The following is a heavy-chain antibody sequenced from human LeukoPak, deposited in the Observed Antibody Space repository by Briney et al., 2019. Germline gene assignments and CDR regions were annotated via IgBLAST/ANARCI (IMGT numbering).Heavy chain of an antibody. Sequence: PGGSLRLSCAASGFTFSSYAMSWVRQAPGKGLEWVSAISGSGGSTYYADSVKGRFTISRDNSKNTLYLQMNSLRAEDTAVYYCAKPPNYYDSSGYYSNWGQGTLVTVSS. CDR1: GFTFSSYA. V-gene: IGHV3-23*01. J-gene: IGHJ4*02. CDR3: AKPPNYYDSSGYYSN. D-gene: IGHD3-22*01. CDR2: ISGSGGST.